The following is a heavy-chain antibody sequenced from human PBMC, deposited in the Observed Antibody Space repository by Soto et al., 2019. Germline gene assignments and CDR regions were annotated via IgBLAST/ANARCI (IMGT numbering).Heavy chain of an antibody. J-gene: IGHJ4*02. CDR2: IYPGDSET. Sequence: GESLEISCKPTGYTFTTYWISWVRRMPGKGLEWMGIIYPGDSETRYSPSFQGQVIISADKSVSTAYLQWSSLKASDTAIYYCARHGTLLRYFDWLPPLHFDYWGQGTLVTVSS. D-gene: IGHD3-9*01. CDR1: GYTFTTYW. V-gene: IGHV5-51*01. CDR3: ARHGTLLRYFDWLPPLHFDY.